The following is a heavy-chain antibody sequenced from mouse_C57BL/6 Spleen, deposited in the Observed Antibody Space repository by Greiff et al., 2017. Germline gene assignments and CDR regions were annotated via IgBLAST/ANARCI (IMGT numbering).Heavy chain of an antibody. D-gene: IGHD1-1*01. CDR1: GYTFTSYW. Sequence: QVQLKQPGAELVMPGASVKLSCQASGYTFTSYWMHWVKQRPGQGLEWIGEIDPSDSYTNYNQKFKGKSTLTVDKSSSTAYMQLSSLTSEDSAVYYCARCPTVVVYFDVWGTGTAGTVYS. CDR3: ARCPTVVVYFDV. J-gene: IGHJ1*03. CDR2: IDPSDSYT. V-gene: IGHV1-69*01.